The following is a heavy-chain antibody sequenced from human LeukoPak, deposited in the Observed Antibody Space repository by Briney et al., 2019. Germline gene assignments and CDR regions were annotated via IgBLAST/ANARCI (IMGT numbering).Heavy chain of an antibody. CDR1: GGSFSGYY. D-gene: IGHD6-13*01. V-gene: IGHV4-34*01. Sequence: PSETLSLTCAVYGGSFSGYYWSWIRQPPGKGLEWIGEINHSGSTNHNPSLKSRVTISVDTSKNQFSLKLSSVTAADTAVYYCARSGSSSWYSHWGQGTLVTVSS. CDR2: INHSGST. J-gene: IGHJ4*02. CDR3: ARSGSSSWYSH.